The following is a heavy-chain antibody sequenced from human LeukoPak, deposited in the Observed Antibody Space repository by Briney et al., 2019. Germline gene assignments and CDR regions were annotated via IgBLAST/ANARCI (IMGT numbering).Heavy chain of an antibody. J-gene: IGHJ4*02. D-gene: IGHD5-12*01. CDR1: GGTFSSYA. CDR2: IIPILGIA. CDR3: ARTPITQYSGYDGTFDY. Sequence: SVKVSCKASGGTFSSYAISWVRQAPGQGLEWMGRIIPILGIANYAQKFQGRVTITADKSTSTAYMELSSLRSEDTAVYYCARTPITQYSGYDGTFDYWGQGTLVTVSS. V-gene: IGHV1-69*04.